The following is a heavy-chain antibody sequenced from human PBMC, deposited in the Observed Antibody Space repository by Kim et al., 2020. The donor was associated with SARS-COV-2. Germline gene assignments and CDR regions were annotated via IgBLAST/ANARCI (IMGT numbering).Heavy chain of an antibody. J-gene: IGHJ5*02. D-gene: IGHD6-19*01. Sequence: YYANSVKGRFTLSRDNSNNTVYLQMNSLRAEDTAVYYCARGGGGNQWLFPWGQGTLVTVSS. CDR3: ARGGGGNQWLFP. V-gene: IGHV3-66*01.